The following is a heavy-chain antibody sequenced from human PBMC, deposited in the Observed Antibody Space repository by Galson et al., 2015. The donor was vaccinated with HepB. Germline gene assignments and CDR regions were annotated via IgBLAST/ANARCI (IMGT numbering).Heavy chain of an antibody. CDR1: GGTFSSYA. CDR2: IIPIFGTA. Sequence: SVKVSCKASGGTFSSYAISWVRQAPGQGLEWMGGIIPIFGTANYAQKFQGRVPITADESTSTAYMELSSLRSEDTAVYYCARDGSGDHPSYYYYYGMDVWGQGTTVTVSS. V-gene: IGHV1-69*13. CDR3: ARDGSGDHPSYYYYYGMDV. J-gene: IGHJ6*02. D-gene: IGHD2-21*01.